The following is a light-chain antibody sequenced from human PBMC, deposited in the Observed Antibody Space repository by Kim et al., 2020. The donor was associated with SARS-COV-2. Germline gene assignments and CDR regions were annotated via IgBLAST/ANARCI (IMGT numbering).Light chain of an antibody. CDR2: GAS. Sequence: SPGEGAPLSLRASQSVSSSYLAWYQQKPGQAPRLLIYGASSRATGIPDRFSGSGSGTDFTLTISRLEPEDFAVYYCQQYGSSPPYSFGQGTKLEI. J-gene: IGKJ2*03. CDR3: QQYGSSPPYS. CDR1: QSVSSSY. V-gene: IGKV3-20*01.